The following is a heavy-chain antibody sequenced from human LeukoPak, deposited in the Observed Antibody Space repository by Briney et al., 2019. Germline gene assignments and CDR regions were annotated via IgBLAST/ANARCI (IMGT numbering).Heavy chain of an antibody. CDR2: IYHSGST. CDR3: ARGGGYSYGLGY. Sequence: SETLSLTCAVSGGSISSGGYSWSWIRQPPGKGLEWIGYIYHSGSTNYNPSLKSRVTISVDTSKNQFSLKLSSVTAADTAVYYCARGGGYSYGLGYWGQGTLVTVS. V-gene: IGHV4-30-2*01. D-gene: IGHD5-18*01. J-gene: IGHJ4*02. CDR1: GGSISSGGYS.